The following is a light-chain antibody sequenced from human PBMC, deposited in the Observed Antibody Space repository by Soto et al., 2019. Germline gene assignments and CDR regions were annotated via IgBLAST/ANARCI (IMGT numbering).Light chain of an antibody. CDR2: GAT. CDR3: QQYNNWPRT. Sequence: EVVLTQSPGTLSLSAGERATLFCRASERVSSDSAWYHQKPGQAPRVLIYGATTRATGIPARFSGSGSGAEFTLTINSLQSEDFAVYYCQQYNNWPRTFGQGTKVDIK. CDR1: ERVSSD. V-gene: IGKV3-15*01. J-gene: IGKJ1*01.